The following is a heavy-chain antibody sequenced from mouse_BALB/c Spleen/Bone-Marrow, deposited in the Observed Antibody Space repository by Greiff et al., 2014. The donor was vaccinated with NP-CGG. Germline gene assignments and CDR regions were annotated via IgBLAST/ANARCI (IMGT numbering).Heavy chain of an antibody. CDR3: ARELGLRLAY. CDR2: ILPGSGST. CDR1: GYTFSSYW. V-gene: IGHV1-9*01. D-gene: IGHD3-1*01. Sequence: QVQLQQSGAELMKPGASVKISCKPSGYTFSSYWIEWVKQRPGHGLEWIGEILPGSGSTNSNEKFKGKATFTADTSSNTAYMQLSSLTSEDSAVYYCARELGLRLAYWGQGTLVTVSA. J-gene: IGHJ3*01.